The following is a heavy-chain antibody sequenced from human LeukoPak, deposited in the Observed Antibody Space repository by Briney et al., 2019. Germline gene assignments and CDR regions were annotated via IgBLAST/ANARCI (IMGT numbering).Heavy chain of an antibody. J-gene: IGHJ4*02. CDR2: IKSKTDGGTT. V-gene: IGHV3-15*01. CDR3: NAVTGYYAPSDY. CDR1: GFTFSNAW. D-gene: IGHD3-9*01. Sequence: GGSLRLSCAASGFTFSNAWMSWVRQAPGKGLEWVGRIKSKTDGGTTDYAAPVQGRFTISRNDSKHKLYLQMDSLKTEDTAVYYCNAVTGYYAPSDYWGQGTLVTVSS.